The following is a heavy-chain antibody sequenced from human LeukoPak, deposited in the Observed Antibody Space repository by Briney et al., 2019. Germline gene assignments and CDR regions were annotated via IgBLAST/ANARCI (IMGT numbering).Heavy chain of an antibody. CDR2: IWYDGSNK. J-gene: IGHJ4*02. Sequence: GGSLRLSCAASGFTFSSYGMDWVRQAPGKGLEWVAFIWYDGSNKYYADSVKGRFTISRDNSKNTLYLQMNSLRAEDTAVYYCAREIGAHDFWSGYCDYWGQGTLVTVSS. V-gene: IGHV3-33*01. CDR3: AREIGAHDFWSGYCDY. D-gene: IGHD3-3*01. CDR1: GFTFSSYG.